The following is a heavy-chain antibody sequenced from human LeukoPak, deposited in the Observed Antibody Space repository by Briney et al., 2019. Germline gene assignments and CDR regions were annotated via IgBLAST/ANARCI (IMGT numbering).Heavy chain of an antibody. J-gene: IGHJ6*02. CDR2: IYYSGST. Sequence: PSETLSLTCTVSGGSISSYYWSWIRQPPGKGLEWIGYIYYSGSTNYNPSLKSRVTISVDTSKNQFSLKLSSVTAADTAVYYCARNGAAAGNYYYYGMDVWGQGTTLTVSS. CDR3: ARNGAAAGNYYYYGMDV. D-gene: IGHD6-13*01. CDR1: GGSISSYY. V-gene: IGHV4-59*01.